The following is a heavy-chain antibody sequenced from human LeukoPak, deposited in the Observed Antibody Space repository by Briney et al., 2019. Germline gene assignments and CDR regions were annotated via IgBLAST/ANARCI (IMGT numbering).Heavy chain of an antibody. CDR3: ARPGYCSGGTCYFDS. Sequence: SETLSLTCAVSGFSISSGYYWGLFRQPPGKGLEWIGSIYHTGSTYYNPSLESRVTISVDTSKKQFSLNLRSVTAADTAVYYCARPGYCSGGTCYFDSWGQGALVTFSS. V-gene: IGHV4-38-2*01. D-gene: IGHD2-15*01. CDR1: GFSISSGYY. CDR2: IYHTGST. J-gene: IGHJ4*02.